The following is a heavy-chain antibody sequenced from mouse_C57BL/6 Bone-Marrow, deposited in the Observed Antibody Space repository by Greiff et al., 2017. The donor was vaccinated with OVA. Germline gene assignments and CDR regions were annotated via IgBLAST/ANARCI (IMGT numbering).Heavy chain of an antibody. V-gene: IGHV5-6*01. D-gene: IGHD1-1*01. CDR3: ARHDYYGSSYDYAMDY. CDR2: ISSGGSFI. Sequence: EVKLMESGGDLVKPGGSLKLSCAASGFTFSSYGMSWVRQTPDKRLEWVATISSGGSFIYYPDSVKGRFTISRDNAKNTLYLQKSSLKSEDTAMYYCARHDYYGSSYDYAMDYWGQGTSVTVSS. J-gene: IGHJ4*01. CDR1: GFTFSSYG.